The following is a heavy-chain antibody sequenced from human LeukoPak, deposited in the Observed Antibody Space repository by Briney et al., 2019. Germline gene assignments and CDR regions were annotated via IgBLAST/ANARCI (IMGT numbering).Heavy chain of an antibody. V-gene: IGHV4-31*03. CDR2: IYYSGST. J-gene: IGHJ4*02. CDR1: GGSISSGGYY. D-gene: IGHD3-22*01. Sequence: PSETLPLTCTVSGGSISSGGYYWSWIRQHPGKGLEWIGYIYYSGSTYYNPSLKSRVTISVDTSKNQFSLKLSSVTAADTAVYYCARVFGDSSGYYDPYFDYWGQGTLVTVSS. CDR3: ARVFGDSSGYYDPYFDY.